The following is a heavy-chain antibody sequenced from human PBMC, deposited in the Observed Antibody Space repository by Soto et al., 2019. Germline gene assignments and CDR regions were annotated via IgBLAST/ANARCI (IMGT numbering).Heavy chain of an antibody. J-gene: IGHJ4*02. CDR3: AKSRSTCSSISCRKFDS. CDR2: ISGSGGTT. D-gene: IGHD2-2*01. CDR1: EFTFSNYA. Sequence: GGSLRLSCAASEFTFSNYAMSWVRQAPGKGLEWVSAISGSGGTTSYADSVKGRFTISRDNSKNTLYLQMNSLGAEDTAVYYCAKSRSTCSSISCRKFDSWGQGTLVTVSS. V-gene: IGHV3-23*01.